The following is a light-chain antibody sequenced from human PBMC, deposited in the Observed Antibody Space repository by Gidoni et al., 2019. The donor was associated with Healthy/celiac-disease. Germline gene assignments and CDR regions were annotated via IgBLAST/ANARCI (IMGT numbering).Light chain of an antibody. CDR3: QQYDNVPLT. V-gene: IGKV1-33*01. CDR2: GAS. CDR1: QDISNY. J-gene: IGKJ4*01. Sequence: DIQMTPSPSSLSAAVGDRVTITCQASQDISNYLNWYQQKPGKAPKLLIYGASNLETGVPSRFSGSGSGTEFTFTISSLQPEDIATYYCQQYDNVPLTFGGGTKVEIK.